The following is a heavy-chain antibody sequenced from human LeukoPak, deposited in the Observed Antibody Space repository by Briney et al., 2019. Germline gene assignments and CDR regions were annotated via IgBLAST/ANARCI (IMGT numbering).Heavy chain of an antibody. V-gene: IGHV3-21*01. CDR2: ISSSSSYI. CDR1: GLTFSSYS. Sequence: KTGGSLRLSCAASGLTFSSYSMNWVRQAPGKGLEWVSSISSSSSYIYYADSVKGRFTISRDNAKNSLYLRMNSLRAEDTAVYYCAKGTSRWGDAFDIWGQGTMVTVSS. D-gene: IGHD3-16*01. CDR3: AKGTSRWGDAFDI. J-gene: IGHJ3*02.